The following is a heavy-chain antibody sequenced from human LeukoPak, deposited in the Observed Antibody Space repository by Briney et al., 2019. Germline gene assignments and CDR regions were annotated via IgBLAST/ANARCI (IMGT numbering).Heavy chain of an antibody. CDR1: GGSISSGGYY. CDR2: IYYSGTT. J-gene: IGHJ4*02. D-gene: IGHD4-17*01. Sequence: PSQTLSLTCTVSGGSISSGGYYWSWIRQHPGKGLEWIGCIYYSGTTYYHPSLTSRVAISVDTSKNQFSLKLSSVTAADTAVYYCARSGTVTTWNYWGQGTLVTVSS. CDR3: ARSGTVTTWNY. V-gene: IGHV4-31*03.